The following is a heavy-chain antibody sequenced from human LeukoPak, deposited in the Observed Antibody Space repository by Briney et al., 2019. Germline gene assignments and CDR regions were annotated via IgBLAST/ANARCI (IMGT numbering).Heavy chain of an antibody. CDR1: GFSVSSNY. CDR2: INHSGST. J-gene: IGHJ5*02. CDR3: ARGGSSYGDYRVWWFDP. Sequence: GSLRLSCAASGFSVSSNYMSWVRQPPGKGLEWIGEINHSGSTNYNPSLTSRVTISVDTSKNQFSLKLSSVTAADTAVYYCARGGSSYGDYRVWWFDPWGQGTLVPVSS. D-gene: IGHD4-17*01. V-gene: IGHV4-34*01.